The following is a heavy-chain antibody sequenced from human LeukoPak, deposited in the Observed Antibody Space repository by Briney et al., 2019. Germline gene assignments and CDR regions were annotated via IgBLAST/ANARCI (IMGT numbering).Heavy chain of an antibody. CDR1: GFTFSSYG. J-gene: IGHJ4*02. CDR3: AKDFWSGYYNSYYFDY. D-gene: IGHD3-3*01. CDR2: ISYDGSNK. V-gene: IGHV3-30*18. Sequence: GGSLRLSCAASGFTFSSYGMHWVRQAPGKGLEWVAVISYDGSNKYYADSVKGRFTISRDNSKNTLYLQMNSLRAEDTAVYYCAKDFWSGYYNSYYFDYWGQGTPVTVSS.